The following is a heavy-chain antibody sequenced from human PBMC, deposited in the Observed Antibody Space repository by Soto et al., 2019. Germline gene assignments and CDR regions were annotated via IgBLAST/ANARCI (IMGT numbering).Heavy chain of an antibody. CDR2: IYHSGST. J-gene: IGHJ3*02. CDR3: ARVRFLEWLLERDAFDI. Sequence: QVQLQESGPGLVKPSGTLSLTCAVSGGSISSSNWWCWVRQPPGKGLEWIGEIYHSGSTNYNPSLKSRVTISVDKSKNQFSLNLSSVNAADTAVYYCARVRFLEWLLERDAFDIWGQGTMVTVSS. D-gene: IGHD3-3*01. CDR1: GGSISSSNW. V-gene: IGHV4-4*02.